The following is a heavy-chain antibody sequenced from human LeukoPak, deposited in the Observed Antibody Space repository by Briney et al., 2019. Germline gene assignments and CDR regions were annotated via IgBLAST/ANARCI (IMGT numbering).Heavy chain of an antibody. CDR1: GFTFSDYY. Sequence: GGSLRLSCAASGFTFSDYYMSWIRQAPGKGLEWVSYISSSGSTIYYADAVKGRFTISRDNAKNSLYLQMNSLRAEDTAVYYCARDPTLYYCGSGSYYCYFDYWGQGTLVTVSS. J-gene: IGHJ4*02. CDR3: ARDPTLYYCGSGSYYCYFDY. V-gene: IGHV3-11*04. CDR2: ISSSGSTI. D-gene: IGHD3-10*01.